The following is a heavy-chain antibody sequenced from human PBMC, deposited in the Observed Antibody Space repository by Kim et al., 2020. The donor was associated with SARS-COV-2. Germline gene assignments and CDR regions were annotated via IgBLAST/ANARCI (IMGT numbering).Heavy chain of an antibody. D-gene: IGHD3-3*01. CDR2: INHSGST. J-gene: IGHJ4*02. V-gene: IGHV4-34*01. Sequence: SETLSLTCAVYGGSFSGYYWSWIRQPPGKGLEWIGEINHSGSTNYNPSLKSRVTISVDTSKNQFSLKLSSVTAADTAVYYCARNPRNYDFWSGYYGPHDYWGQGTLVTVSS. CDR3: ARNPRNYDFWSGYYGPHDY. CDR1: GGSFSGYY.